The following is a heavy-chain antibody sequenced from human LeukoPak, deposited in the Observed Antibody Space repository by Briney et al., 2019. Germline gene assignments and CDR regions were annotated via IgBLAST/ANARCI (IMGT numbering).Heavy chain of an antibody. D-gene: IGHD1-26*01. CDR2: ISFDGRKK. Sequence: GKSLRLSCVVSDFTLSNHGMHWVRQAPGKGLEWVAVISFDGRKKSYADSVKGRFTISRDNSKNTLYLQMDSLRVEDTAIYYCARDRAWDYLDSWDQGPLATVSS. CDR3: ARDRAWDYLDS. V-gene: IGHV3-30*03. J-gene: IGHJ4*02. CDR1: DFTLSNHG.